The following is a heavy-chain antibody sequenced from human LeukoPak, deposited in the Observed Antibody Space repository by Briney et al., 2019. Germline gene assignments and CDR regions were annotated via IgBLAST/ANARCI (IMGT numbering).Heavy chain of an antibody. CDR1: GGTFSSYA. CDR3: ARAPGYYYDSSGYYY. J-gene: IGHJ4*02. V-gene: IGHV1-69*04. Sequence: GSSVKVSCKASGGTFSSYAISWVRQAPGQGLEWMGRIIPILGIANYAQKFQGRVTITADKSTSTAYMELRSLRSDDTAVYYCARAPGYYYDSSGYYYWGQGTLVTVSS. CDR2: IIPILGIA. D-gene: IGHD3-22*01.